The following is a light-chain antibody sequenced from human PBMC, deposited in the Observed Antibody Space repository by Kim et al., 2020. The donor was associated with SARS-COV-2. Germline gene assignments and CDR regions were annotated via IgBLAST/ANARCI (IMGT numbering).Light chain of an antibody. J-gene: IGKJ4*01. Sequence: LPPGERATRSCRASQSIGNWLAWYQQKSGQAPRLLIYDASNRATGIPARFSGSGSGTDFTLSISSLEPEDFAVYYCQQRRTWPLTFGGGTKVDIK. CDR3: QQRRTWPLT. CDR1: QSIGNW. CDR2: DAS. V-gene: IGKV3-11*01.